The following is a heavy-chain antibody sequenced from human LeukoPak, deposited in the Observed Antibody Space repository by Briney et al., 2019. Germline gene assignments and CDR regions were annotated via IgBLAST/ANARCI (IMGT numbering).Heavy chain of an antibody. CDR1: GGSFSGYY. Sequence: SETLSLTCAVYGGSFSGYYWSWIRQPPGKGLEWIGEINHSGSTNYNPSLKSRVTISVDTSKNQFSLKLSSVTAADTAVYYRQTPILWFGEVESEPSRSAFDIWGQGTMVTVSS. CDR3: QTPILWFGEVESEPSRSAFDI. V-gene: IGHV4-34*01. CDR2: INHSGST. D-gene: IGHD3-10*01. J-gene: IGHJ3*02.